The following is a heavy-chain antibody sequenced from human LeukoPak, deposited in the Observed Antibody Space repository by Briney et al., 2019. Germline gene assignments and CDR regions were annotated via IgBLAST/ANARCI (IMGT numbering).Heavy chain of an antibody. V-gene: IGHV3-7*01. CDR1: GFTFSSYW. CDR3: ARDKVVGATRFDY. Sequence: GGSLRLSCAASGFTFSSYWMSWVRQAPGKGLEWVANIKQDASEIYYVDSLKGRFTISRDNAKNSLYLQMNSLRAEDTAVYYCARDKVVGATRFDYWGQGTLVTVSS. J-gene: IGHJ4*02. D-gene: IGHD1-26*01. CDR2: IKQDASEI.